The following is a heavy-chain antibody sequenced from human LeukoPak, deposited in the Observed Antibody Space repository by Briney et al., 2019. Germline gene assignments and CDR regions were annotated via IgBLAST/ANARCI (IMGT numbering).Heavy chain of an antibody. Sequence: PGGSLRLSCAASGFTFSSYAMSWVRQAPGKGLEWVSAISGSGGSTYYADSVKGRFTISRDNSKNTLYLQMNSLRAEDTAVYYCARCARGRGLPYYFDYWGQGTLVTVSS. CDR1: GFTFSSYA. D-gene: IGHD3-10*01. V-gene: IGHV3-23*01. CDR2: ISGSGGST. J-gene: IGHJ4*02. CDR3: ARCARGRGLPYYFDY.